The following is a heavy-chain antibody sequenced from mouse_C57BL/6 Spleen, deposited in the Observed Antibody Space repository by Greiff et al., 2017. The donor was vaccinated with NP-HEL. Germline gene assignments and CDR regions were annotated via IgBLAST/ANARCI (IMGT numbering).Heavy chain of an antibody. J-gene: IGHJ1*03. V-gene: IGHV1-59*01. D-gene: IGHD1-1*01. CDR2: IDPSDSYT. Sequence: VQLQQPGAELVRPGTSVKLSCKASGYTFTSYWMHWVKQRPGQGLEWIGVIDPSDSYTNYNQKFKGKATLTVDTSSSTAYMQLSSLTSEDSAVYYCARRGLYYGSSYWYFDVWGTGTTVTVSS. CDR3: ARRGLYYGSSYWYFDV. CDR1: GYTFTSYW.